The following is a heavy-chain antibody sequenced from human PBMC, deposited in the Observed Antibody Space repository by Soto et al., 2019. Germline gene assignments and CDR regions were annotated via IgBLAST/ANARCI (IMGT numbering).Heavy chain of an antibody. D-gene: IGHD3-3*01. CDR2: IYYSGGT. J-gene: IGHJ4*02. Sequence: SETLSLTCTVSGGSISSYYWSWIRQPPGKGLEWIGYIYYSGGTNYNPSLKSRVTISVDTSKNQFSLKLSSVTAADTAVYYCARALKDFWSGYYSHFDYWGQGTLVTVSS. CDR1: GGSISSYY. CDR3: ARALKDFWSGYYSHFDY. V-gene: IGHV4-59*01.